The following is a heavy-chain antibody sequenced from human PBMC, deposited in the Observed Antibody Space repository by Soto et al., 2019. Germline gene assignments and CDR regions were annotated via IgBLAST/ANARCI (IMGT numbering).Heavy chain of an antibody. D-gene: IGHD2-8*01. CDR1: GFTFSSYS. CDR3: ARVGRGVYGMDV. V-gene: IGHV3-48*02. Sequence: EVQLVESGGGLVQPGGSLRLSCAASGFTFSSYSINWVRQAPGKGLEWFSYITSDSSTISYADSVKGRFTVSSYNAKNSLYLQMNSLRDDDTAVYYCARVGRGVYGMDVWGQGTSVTVSS. J-gene: IGHJ6*02. CDR2: ITSDSSTI.